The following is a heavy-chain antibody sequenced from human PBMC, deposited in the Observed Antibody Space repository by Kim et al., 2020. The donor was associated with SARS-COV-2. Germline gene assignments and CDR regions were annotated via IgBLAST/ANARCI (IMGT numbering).Heavy chain of an antibody. CDR1: GFTFSNYG. CDR3: VKEATFTTVVVDYYFAY. Sequence: GGSLRLSCVASGFTFSNYGMHWVRQAPGKGLEWGGIVSYEGRNTYYRGSVKGRFTISRDNSKNTLFLQMKSLKTEDTALYYCVKEATFTTVVVDYYFAYWGQGHLLTVSS. CDR2: VSYEGRNT. J-gene: IGHJ4*02. D-gene: IGHD2-15*01. V-gene: IGHV3-30*18.